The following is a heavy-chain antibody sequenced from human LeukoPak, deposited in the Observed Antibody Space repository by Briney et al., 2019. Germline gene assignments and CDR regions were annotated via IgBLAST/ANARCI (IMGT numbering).Heavy chain of an antibody. Sequence: GGSLRLSCVASTFAFNNYEMNWVRQSPGKGLEWISYISTAGSTIYYADSVKGRFTISRDNAEKSLFLQINSLRVEDTAVYYCARVSPFGFNALDVWGQGTLVTVSS. D-gene: IGHD3-3*01. J-gene: IGHJ3*01. CDR1: TFAFNNYE. CDR3: ARVSPFGFNALDV. CDR2: ISTAGSTI. V-gene: IGHV3-48*03.